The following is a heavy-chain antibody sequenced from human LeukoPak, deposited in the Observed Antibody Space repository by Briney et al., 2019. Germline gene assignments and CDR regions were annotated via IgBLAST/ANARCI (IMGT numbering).Heavy chain of an antibody. D-gene: IGHD5-24*01. Sequence: GGSLRLSCAASGFTFSSYSMNWVRQAPGKGLEWVSSISSSSSYIYYADSVKGQFTISRDNAKNSLYLQMNSLRAEDTAVYYCAREFEMASWDGAFDIWGQGTMVTVSS. CDR3: AREFEMASWDGAFDI. CDR2: ISSSSSYI. CDR1: GFTFSSYS. V-gene: IGHV3-21*01. J-gene: IGHJ3*02.